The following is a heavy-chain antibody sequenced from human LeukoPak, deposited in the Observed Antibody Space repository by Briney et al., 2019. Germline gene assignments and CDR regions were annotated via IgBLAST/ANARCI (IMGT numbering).Heavy chain of an antibody. CDR2: INHSGST. V-gene: IGHV4-34*01. Sequence: SETLSLTCAVSGGSFSGYYWSWIRQPPGKGLEWIGEINHSGSTNYNPSLKSRVTISVDTSKNQFSLKLSSVTAADTAVYYCARGGGGYSYGYDFDYWGEGTLVTVSS. CDR1: GGSFSGYY. J-gene: IGHJ4*02. CDR3: ARGGGGYSYGYDFDY. D-gene: IGHD5-18*01.